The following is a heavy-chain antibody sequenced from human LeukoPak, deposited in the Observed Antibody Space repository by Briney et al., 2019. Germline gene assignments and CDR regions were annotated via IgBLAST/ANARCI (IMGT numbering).Heavy chain of an antibody. CDR1: GYGFSNYA. J-gene: IGHJ4*02. CDR3: ARALDSLGGLSLPDY. V-gene: IGHV7-4-1*02. Sequence: ASVKISCKTSGYGFSNYALNWVRQAPGQGLECMGWIHPSTGNPAYAQGFSGRFVFSLDTSVTTTYLQINDLKAEDTAIYFCARALDSLGGLSLPDYWGQGTLVTVSS. D-gene: IGHD3-16*02. CDR2: IHPSTGNP.